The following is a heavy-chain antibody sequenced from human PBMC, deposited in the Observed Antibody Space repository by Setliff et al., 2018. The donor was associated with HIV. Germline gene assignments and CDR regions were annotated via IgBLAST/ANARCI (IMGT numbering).Heavy chain of an antibody. CDR1: GFTVISKS. J-gene: IGHJ4*02. CDR3: ARVLPYNSALDN. CDR2: LYGSGDS. V-gene: IGHV3-66*02. D-gene: IGHD6-25*01. Sequence: PGGSLRLSCVASGFTVISKSMSWVRQAPGKGLEWVSTLYGSGDSYHADSVKGRFTLSRDTSKNTMYLQMNSLRREDTAVYYCARVLPYNSALDNWGQGTLVTVSS.